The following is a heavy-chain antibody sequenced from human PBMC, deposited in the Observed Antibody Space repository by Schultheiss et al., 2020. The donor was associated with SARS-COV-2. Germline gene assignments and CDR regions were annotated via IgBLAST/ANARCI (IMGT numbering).Heavy chain of an antibody. CDR3: ARERVGSSGWYFDY. CDR2: IYYSGST. D-gene: IGHD6-19*01. Sequence: SETLSLTCVVSGLCISTGYYWGWIRQPPGKGLEWIGYIYYSGSTNYNPSLKSRVTISVDTSKNQFSLKLSSVTAADTAVYYCARERVGSSGWYFDYWGQGTLVTVAS. J-gene: IGHJ4*02. V-gene: IGHV4-59*01. CDR1: GLCISTGYY.